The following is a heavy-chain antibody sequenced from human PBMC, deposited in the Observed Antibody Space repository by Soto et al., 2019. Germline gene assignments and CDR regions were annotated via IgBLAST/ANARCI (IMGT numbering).Heavy chain of an antibody. CDR2: IYNDGTYS. CDR1: GFIFKMYW. V-gene: IGHV3-74*01. CDR3: TRGPRPISTDTGAY. Sequence: QPGGSLRLSCAASGFIFKMYWMHWVRQSPGKGLVWISRIYNDGTYSDYADSVRGRFTISRDNVNDTLYLQMNNLRAEDSGLYYCTRGPRPISTDTGAYWGQGTQVTVSS. J-gene: IGHJ4*02. D-gene: IGHD2-21*02.